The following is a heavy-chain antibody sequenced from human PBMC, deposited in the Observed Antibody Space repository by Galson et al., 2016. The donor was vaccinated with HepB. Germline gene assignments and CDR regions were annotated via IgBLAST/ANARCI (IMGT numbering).Heavy chain of an antibody. Sequence: SLRLSCAASGFTVTSNYMSWVRQAPGKGLEWVSLIYSGGGTYYADSVKGRFTISRDNSNNTLYLQMNSLRVEDTAVYYCGRGGTRGSPHGVDVWGQGTTVTVSS. J-gene: IGHJ6*02. D-gene: IGHD1-7*01. CDR1: GFTVTSNY. CDR2: IYSGGGT. V-gene: IGHV3-53*01. CDR3: GRGGTRGSPHGVDV.